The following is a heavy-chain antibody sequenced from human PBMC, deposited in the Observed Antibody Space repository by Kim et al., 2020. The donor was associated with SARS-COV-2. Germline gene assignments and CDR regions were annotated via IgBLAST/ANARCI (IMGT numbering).Heavy chain of an antibody. D-gene: IGHD6-13*01. CDR1: GFTFSSYG. CDR2: ISYDGSNK. J-gene: IGHJ4*02. V-gene: IGHV3-30*03. Sequence: GGSLRLSCAASGFTFSSYGMHWVRQAPGKGLEWVALISYDGSNKYYAYSEKGRFTISRDNSKNTLYLQMNSLRAEDTAVYYCAILGYSSSSVVYWGQVT. CDR3: AILGYSSSSVVY.